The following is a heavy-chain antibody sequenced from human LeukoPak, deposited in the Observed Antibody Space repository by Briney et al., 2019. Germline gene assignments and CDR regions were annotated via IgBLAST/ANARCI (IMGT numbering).Heavy chain of an antibody. CDR3: ARSSYPYYFDY. CDR1: GFSFSSYW. J-gene: IGHJ4*02. Sequence: GGSLRLSCGASGFSFSSYWMHWVRQAPGKGLMWVSRVNNDGSSTTYADPVEGRFTISRDNARNTLYLQMNSLRAEDTALYYCARSSYPYYFDYWGQGTLVTVSS. CDR2: VNNDGSST. V-gene: IGHV3-74*01. D-gene: IGHD6-19*01.